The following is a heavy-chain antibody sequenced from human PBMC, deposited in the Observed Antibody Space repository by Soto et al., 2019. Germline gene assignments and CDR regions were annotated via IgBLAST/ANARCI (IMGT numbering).Heavy chain of an antibody. V-gene: IGHV4-39*01. Sequence: SETLSLTCTVSSGSIIVTNVFLGWVRQPPGKGLEWIGNIDYSGTAYFSPSLATRATFHVDTSKNQFSLTLYSVTAADTAVYYCARITGRHLDYWGQGILVTVSS. D-gene: IGHD1-20*01. CDR1: SGSIIVTNVF. CDR3: ARITGRHLDY. J-gene: IGHJ4*02. CDR2: IDYSGTA.